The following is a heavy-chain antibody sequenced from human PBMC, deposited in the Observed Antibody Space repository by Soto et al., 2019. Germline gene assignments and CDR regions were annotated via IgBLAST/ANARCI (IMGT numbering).Heavy chain of an antibody. CDR2: IYYSGST. Sequence: PSETLSLTCIVSGGSISSYYWSWIRQPPGKGLEWIGYIYYSGSTNYNPSLKSRVTISVDTSKNQFSLKLSSVTAADTAVHYCARAVLPATAPFDYWGQGTLVTVSS. J-gene: IGHJ4*02. V-gene: IGHV4-59*01. D-gene: IGHD2-2*01. CDR1: GGSISSYY. CDR3: ARAVLPATAPFDY.